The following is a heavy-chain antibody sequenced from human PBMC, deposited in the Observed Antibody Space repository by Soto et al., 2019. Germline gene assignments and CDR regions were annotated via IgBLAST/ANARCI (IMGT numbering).Heavy chain of an antibody. CDR3: ARDFGGNHDFDY. J-gene: IGHJ4*02. V-gene: IGHV6-1*01. Sequence: QSQTLSLTCAISGDSVSSNSAAWNWIRQSPSRGLEWLGRTYYRSRWYNEYAVSVKSRITINTDTSKNQFSLHLNSVTPEDAAVYYCARDFGGNHDFDYWGQGTLVTVSS. CDR2: TYYRSRWYN. CDR1: GDSVSSNSAA. D-gene: IGHD2-15*01.